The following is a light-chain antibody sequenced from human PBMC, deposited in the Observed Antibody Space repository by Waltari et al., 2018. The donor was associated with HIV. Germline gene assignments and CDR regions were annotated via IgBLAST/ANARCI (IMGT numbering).Light chain of an antibody. CDR1: NIGSKG. V-gene: IGLV3-21*04. CDR3: QLWDGTGDHPGV. CDR2: YDS. J-gene: IGLJ1*01. Sequence: SYVLTQPPSVSVAPGRTAGITCGGNNIGSKGVHWYQQKPGQAPVLVIYYDSHRTSGIPERFSGSKSGNTATLTISRVEAGDEADYYCQLWDGTGDHPGVFGTGTQVTVL.